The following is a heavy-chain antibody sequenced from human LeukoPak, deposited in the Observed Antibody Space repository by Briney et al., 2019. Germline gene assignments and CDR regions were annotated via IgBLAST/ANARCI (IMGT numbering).Heavy chain of an antibody. J-gene: IGHJ6*03. Sequence: GGSLRLSCAVSGFTFNNYAVSWVRQAPGKGLEWVSTFSANGHSTFIADSVKGRFTISGDTSKNTLYLQMNSLRAEDTALYYCVKGAKYSGSSVDYFYMDVWAKGTTVTVSS. CDR3: VKGAKYSGSSVDYFYMDV. CDR2: FSANGHST. CDR1: GFTFNNYA. V-gene: IGHV3-23*01. D-gene: IGHD1-26*01.